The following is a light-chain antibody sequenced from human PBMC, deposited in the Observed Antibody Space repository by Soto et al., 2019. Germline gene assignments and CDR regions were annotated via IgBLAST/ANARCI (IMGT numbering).Light chain of an antibody. V-gene: IGLV1-51*01. CDR1: SSNIGGNS. CDR2: DDD. J-gene: IGLJ1*01. Sequence: QSVMSHPPSVSAAPGQRVTISCSGSSSNIGGNSVSWYQQLPGTAPKLLIYDDDQRPSGIPDRFSGSKSGTSATLGITGFQTGDEADYYCGSWDSSLSAYVFGTGTKLTVL. CDR3: GSWDSSLSAYV.